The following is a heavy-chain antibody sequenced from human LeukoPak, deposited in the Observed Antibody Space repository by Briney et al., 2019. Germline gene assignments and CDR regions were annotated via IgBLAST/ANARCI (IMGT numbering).Heavy chain of an antibody. V-gene: IGHV1-58*01. CDR1: GFTFTSSA. D-gene: IGHD3-22*01. CDR2: IVVGSGNT. J-gene: IGHJ3*02. CDR3: AAAITMIVPDI. Sequence: GTSVKVSCTASGFTFTSSAVQWVRQARGQRLEWIGWIVVGSGNTNYAQKFQEKVTITRDMSTSTAYMELSSLRSEDTAVYYCAAAITMIVPDIWGQGTMVTVSS.